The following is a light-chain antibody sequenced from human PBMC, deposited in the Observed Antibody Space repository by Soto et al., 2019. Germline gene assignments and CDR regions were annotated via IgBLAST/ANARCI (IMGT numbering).Light chain of an antibody. V-gene: IGLV3-21*04. CDR2: YDS. J-gene: IGLJ2*01. CDR3: QVWDSSSDHVE. CDR1: NIGSKN. Sequence: SYELTQPPSVSVAPGRTARLTCGGSNIGSKNVHWYQQKPGQAPILVISYDSDRPSGIPERFSGSNSGNTATLTISSAEAGDEADYYCQVWDSSSDHVEFGGGTKLTV.